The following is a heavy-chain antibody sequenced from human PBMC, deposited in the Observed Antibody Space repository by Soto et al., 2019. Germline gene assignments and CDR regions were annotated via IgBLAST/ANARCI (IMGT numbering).Heavy chain of an antibody. D-gene: IGHD2-2*01. V-gene: IGHV4-39*01. CDR3: ARHVSDSTSDWFDP. CDR2: FYYSGST. J-gene: IGHJ5*02. Sequence: QLQLRESGPGLVKPSETLSLTCTVSGGSISSSSYYWGWIRQPPGKGLEWIGSFYYSGSTYYNPSLKSRVTISVDTSKNRFSLKLSSVTAADTAVYYCARHVSDSTSDWFDPWGQGTLVTVSS. CDR1: GGSISSSSYY.